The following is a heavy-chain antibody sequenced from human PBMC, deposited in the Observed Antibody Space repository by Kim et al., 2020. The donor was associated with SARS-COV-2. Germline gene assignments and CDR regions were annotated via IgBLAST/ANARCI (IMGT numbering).Heavy chain of an antibody. D-gene: IGHD6-13*01. CDR3: ARLSSSWYIFDY. Sequence: YNPSLKSRVTISVDTSKIQFSLKLSSVTAADTAVYYCARLSSSWYIFDYWGQGTLVTVSS. J-gene: IGHJ4*02. V-gene: IGHV4-39*01.